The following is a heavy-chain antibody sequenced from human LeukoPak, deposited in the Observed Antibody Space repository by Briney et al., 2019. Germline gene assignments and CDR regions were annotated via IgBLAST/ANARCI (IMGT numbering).Heavy chain of an antibody. CDR1: GGSISSSSYH. V-gene: IGHV4-39*07. CDR2: IYYSGST. D-gene: IGHD1-26*01. CDR3: ARAVGPLDI. J-gene: IGHJ3*02. Sequence: SSETLSLTCTVSGGSISSSSYHWVWIRQPPGKGLEWIGSIYYSGSTYYNPSLKSRVTISVDTSKNQFSLKLTSVTVADTAVYYCARAVGPLDIWGQGTMVTVSS.